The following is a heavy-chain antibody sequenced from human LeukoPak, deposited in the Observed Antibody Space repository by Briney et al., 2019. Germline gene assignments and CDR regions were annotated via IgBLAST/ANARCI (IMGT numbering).Heavy chain of an antibody. CDR2: ISSSSSYI. Sequence: PGGSLRLSCAAAGFTFSSYSMNWVRQAPGKGLEWVSSISSSSSYIYCADSVKGRFTISRDNAKNSLYLQMNSLRAEDTAVYYCASAVAGTDYYYGMDVWGQGTTVTVSS. V-gene: IGHV3-21*01. D-gene: IGHD6-19*01. J-gene: IGHJ6*02. CDR3: ASAVAGTDYYYGMDV. CDR1: GFTFSSYS.